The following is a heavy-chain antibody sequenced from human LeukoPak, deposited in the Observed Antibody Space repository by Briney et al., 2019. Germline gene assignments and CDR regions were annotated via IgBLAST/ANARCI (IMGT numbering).Heavy chain of an antibody. Sequence: GESLKISGKLSGYSFTSYWIGWVRRMPGKGLECLGVIYPGDSDTRYSPSLQGQVTISADKSISTAYLQWSSLKASDTAMYYCARQGGDGYAYFQHWGQGTLVTVSS. V-gene: IGHV5-51*01. J-gene: IGHJ1*01. CDR1: GYSFTSYW. CDR2: IYPGDSDT. CDR3: ARQGGDGYAYFQH. D-gene: IGHD5-24*01.